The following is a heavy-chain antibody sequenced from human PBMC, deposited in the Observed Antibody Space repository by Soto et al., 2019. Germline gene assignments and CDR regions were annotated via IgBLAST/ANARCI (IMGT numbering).Heavy chain of an antibody. J-gene: IGHJ6*02. D-gene: IGHD3-10*01. CDR2: IIPRSAKS. V-gene: IGHV1-69*06. CDR1: GDMFDTYT. Sequence: ASVKVSCKASGDMFDTYTTTWMRQAPGRGLEWVGGIIPRSAKSNYAQKFQGRVTVTEDTSTDTAYMELSSLRSEDTAIYYCATVPAEFPPGVWGQGTTVTVSS. CDR3: ATVPAEFPPGV.